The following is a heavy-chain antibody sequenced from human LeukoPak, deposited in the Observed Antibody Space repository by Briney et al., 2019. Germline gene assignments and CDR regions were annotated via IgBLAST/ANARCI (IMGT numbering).Heavy chain of an antibody. CDR2: IRPSGSDM. CDR3: VRDFNWAFDS. D-gene: IGHD7-27*01. Sequence: GGSLRLSCAASGFTFSGFSLNWVRQAPGKGLEWISNIRPSGSDMYYAASVKGRFTISRDSATNSLYLQMDNLGVDDSAVYFCVRDFNWAFDSWGQGTLVTVSS. CDR1: GFTFSGFS. V-gene: IGHV3-48*01. J-gene: IGHJ4*02.